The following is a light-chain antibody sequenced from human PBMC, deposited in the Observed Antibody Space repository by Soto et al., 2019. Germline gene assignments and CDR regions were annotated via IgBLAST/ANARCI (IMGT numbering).Light chain of an antibody. J-gene: IGKJ1*01. Sequence: SVLTQSPGTLSLSPGERATLSCRASQSVSSDLAWYHQKPGQAPRLLIYGASSRATGIPDRFSGSGSGTDFTLTITRLEPEDFAVYYCQQYGNSPWTLGQGTKVDI. CDR1: QSVSSD. CDR2: GAS. V-gene: IGKV3-20*01. CDR3: QQYGNSPWT.